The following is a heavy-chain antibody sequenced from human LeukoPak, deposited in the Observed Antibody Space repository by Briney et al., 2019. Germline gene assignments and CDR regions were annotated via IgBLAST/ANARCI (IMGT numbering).Heavy chain of an antibody. CDR3: ARHRDGYNHTFDY. CDR2: IDPSDSYS. J-gene: IGHJ4*02. Sequence: GESLKISCEASGYSFTSYWITWVRQMPGKGLEWMGRIDPSDSYSNYSPSFQGHVTISADKSISTVYRQWRSLKASDTAMYYCARHRDGYNHTFDYWGQGTLVTVSS. V-gene: IGHV5-10-1*01. CDR1: GYSFTSYW. D-gene: IGHD5-24*01.